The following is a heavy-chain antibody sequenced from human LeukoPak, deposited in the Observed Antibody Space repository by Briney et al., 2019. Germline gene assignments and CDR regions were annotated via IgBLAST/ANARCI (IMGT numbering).Heavy chain of an antibody. CDR2: IKSKTDGGTT. J-gene: IGHJ4*02. D-gene: IGHD3-3*01. CDR1: GFTFSNAW. Sequence: GGSLRLSCAASGFTFSNAWMSWVRQAPGKGLEWVGRIKSKTDGGTTDYAAPVKGRFTISRDDSKNTLYLQMNSLKTEDTAVYYCTTDWSGFGFLEWPDYWGQGTLVTVSS. V-gene: IGHV3-15*01. CDR3: TTDWSGFGFLEWPDY.